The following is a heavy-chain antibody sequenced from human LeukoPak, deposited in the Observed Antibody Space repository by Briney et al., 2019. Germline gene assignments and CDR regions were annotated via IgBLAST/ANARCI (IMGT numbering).Heavy chain of an antibody. J-gene: IGHJ3*02. CDR3: ASGSGSGYAFDI. CDR2: TIPIFGTA. Sequence: EASVKVSCKASGGTFSSYAISWVRQAPGQGLEWMGGTIPIFGTANYAQKFQGRVTITADKSTSTAYMELSSLRSEDTAVYYCASGSGSGYAFDIWGQGTMVTVSS. CDR1: GGTFSSYA. D-gene: IGHD6-19*01. V-gene: IGHV1-69*06.